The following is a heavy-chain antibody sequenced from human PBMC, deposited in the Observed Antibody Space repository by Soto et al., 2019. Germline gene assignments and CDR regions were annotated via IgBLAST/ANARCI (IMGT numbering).Heavy chain of an antibody. CDR1: GFTFSGSA. D-gene: IGHD2-21*02. V-gene: IGHV3-73*02. Sequence: EVQLVESGGGLVQPGGSLKLSCAASGFTFSGSAMHWVRQASGKGLEWVGRIRSKANNYATAYAASVKGRFTISRDDSKNTAYLQMNSLKTEDTAVYYCTRHALQYCGGDCYLLPYFDLWGRGTLVTVCS. CDR2: IRSKANNYAT. CDR3: TRHALQYCGGDCYLLPYFDL. J-gene: IGHJ2*01.